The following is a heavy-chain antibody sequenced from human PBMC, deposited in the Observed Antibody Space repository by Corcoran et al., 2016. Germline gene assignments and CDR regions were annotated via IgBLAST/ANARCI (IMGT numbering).Heavy chain of an antibody. Sequence: QVTLRESGPALVKPTQTLTLTCTFSGFSLSTSGMCVSWIRQPPGKALEWLALIDWDDDKYYSTSLKTRLTISKDTSKNQVVLTMTNMDPVDTATYYCARSRGEDDYGGKNFDYWGQGTLVTVSS. CDR1: GFSLSTSGMC. V-gene: IGHV2-70*01. CDR2: IDWDDDK. CDR3: ARSRGEDDYGGKNFDY. D-gene: IGHD4-17*01. J-gene: IGHJ4*02.